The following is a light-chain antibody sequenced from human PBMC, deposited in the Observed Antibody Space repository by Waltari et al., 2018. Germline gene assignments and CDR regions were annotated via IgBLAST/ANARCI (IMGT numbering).Light chain of an antibody. V-gene: IGLV2-23*02. CDR1: SSNIGDYNL. J-gene: IGLJ3*02. CDR3: CSYSTSGSWM. CDR2: YVT. Sequence: QSALTQPASVSGSPGQSITIPCTGTSSNIGDYNLVSWFQHHPGKVPQLVMYYVTKRPSGISDRFSGSKSGNTASLSISTHQADDEADYYCCSYSTSGSWMFGGGTKVTVL.